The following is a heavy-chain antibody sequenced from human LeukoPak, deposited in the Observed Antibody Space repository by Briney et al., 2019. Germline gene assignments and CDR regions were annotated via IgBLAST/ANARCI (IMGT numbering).Heavy chain of an antibody. CDR2: TSDSGHT. D-gene: IGHD5-24*01. CDR1: GGSIRNYY. J-gene: IGHJ4*02. Sequence: PSETLSLTCTVSGGSIRNYYWNWIRQPPGKGPEWIGYTSDSGHTNYNPSLKSRVTMSVDTSKNQFSLKLSSVTAADTAVYYCARGRGMADYWGQGTLVTVSS. V-gene: IGHV4-59*12. CDR3: ARGRGMADY.